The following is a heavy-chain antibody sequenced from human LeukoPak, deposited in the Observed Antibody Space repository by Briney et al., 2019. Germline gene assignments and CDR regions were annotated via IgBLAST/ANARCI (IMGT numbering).Heavy chain of an antibody. Sequence: PGGSLRLSCAASGFIFSTYSMTWVRQAPGRGRGGVSSISSSSTYMYYADLVKGRFTISRDNAKNSLYLQMNSLRAEDTAVYYCARVGHCSITSCLDYWGQGTLVTVSS. CDR2: ISSSSTYM. V-gene: IGHV3-21*01. CDR3: ARVGHCSITSCLDY. CDR1: GFIFSTYS. J-gene: IGHJ4*02. D-gene: IGHD2-2*01.